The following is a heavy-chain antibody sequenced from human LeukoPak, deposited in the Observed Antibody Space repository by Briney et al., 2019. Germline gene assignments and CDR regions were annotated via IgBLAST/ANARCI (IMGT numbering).Heavy chain of an antibody. CDR3: ARDRAYGDYLDY. Sequence: GGSLRLSCAASGFTFSSYGMHGVREAPGKGLVWGSRINSDGSSTSYADSVKGRFTISRDNAKNTLYLQMNSLRAEDTAVYYCARDRAYGDYLDYWGQGTLVTVSS. J-gene: IGHJ4*02. D-gene: IGHD4-17*01. CDR1: GFTFSSYG. V-gene: IGHV3-74*01. CDR2: INSDGSST.